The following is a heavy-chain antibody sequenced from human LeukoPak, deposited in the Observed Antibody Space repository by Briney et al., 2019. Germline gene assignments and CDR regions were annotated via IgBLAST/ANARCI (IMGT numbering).Heavy chain of an antibody. CDR2: IYYSGST. CDR3: ARESYASGTTP. D-gene: IGHD3-10*01. CDR1: GGSNNSGDYS. V-gene: IGHV4-30-4*01. J-gene: IGHJ4*02. Sequence: SETLSLTCTVSGGSNNSGDYSWSWIRQPPGKGLEWIGYIYYSGSTYYNPSLKSRVSTSVDTSMNQFSLNLSSVTAADTAVYYCARESYASGTTPWGQGTLVTVSS.